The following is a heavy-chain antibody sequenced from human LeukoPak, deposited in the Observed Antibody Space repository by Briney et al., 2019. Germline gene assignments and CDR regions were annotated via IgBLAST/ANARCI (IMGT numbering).Heavy chain of an antibody. V-gene: IGHV1-18*01. Sequence: ASVKVSCKASGYTFSTYGITWVRQAPGHGLEWMGWISGYNGDTNYAQKFQGRVTMTEDTSTDTAYMELSSLRSEDTAVYYCATRDDQLLYSLDYWGQGTLVTVSS. J-gene: IGHJ4*02. D-gene: IGHD2-2*02. CDR2: ISGYNGDT. CDR3: ATRDDQLLYSLDY. CDR1: GYTFSTYG.